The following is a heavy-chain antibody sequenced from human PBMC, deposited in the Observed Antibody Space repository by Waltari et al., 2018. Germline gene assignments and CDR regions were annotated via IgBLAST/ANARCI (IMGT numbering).Heavy chain of an antibody. CDR2: MNPNSGNT. CDR1: GYTFTSYD. CDR3: ATSDSSGYLLLDY. Sequence: QVQLVQSGAEVKKPGASVKVSCKASGYTFTSYDINWVRQATGQGLEWMGWMNPNSGNTGYSQKCQGRVTMTRNTSISTAYMELSSLRAEDTAVYYCATSDSSGYLLLDYWGQGTLVTVSS. V-gene: IGHV1-8*01. D-gene: IGHD3-22*01. J-gene: IGHJ4*02.